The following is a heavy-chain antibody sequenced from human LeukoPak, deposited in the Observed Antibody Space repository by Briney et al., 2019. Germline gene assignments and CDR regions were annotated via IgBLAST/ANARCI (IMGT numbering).Heavy chain of an antibody. CDR2: IYSGGST. J-gene: IGHJ4*02. CDR1: GFTVSSNY. V-gene: IGHV3-53*01. D-gene: IGHD3-16*01. Sequence: QPGGSLRLSCAASGFTVSSNYMSWVRQAPGKGLEWVSVIYSGGSTYYADSVKGRFTISRDNSKNTLYLQMNSLRAEDTAVYYCARAPNQETLGYDYWGQGTLVTVSS. CDR3: ARAPNQETLGYDY.